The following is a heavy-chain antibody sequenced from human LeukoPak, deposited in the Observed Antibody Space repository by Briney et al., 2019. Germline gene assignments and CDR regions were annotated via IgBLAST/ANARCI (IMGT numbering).Heavy chain of an antibody. V-gene: IGHV3-7*01. CDR1: GFTFSSYW. CDR2: IKQDGSEK. J-gene: IGHJ4*02. CDR3: AIDSVPGSGWYHY. Sequence: GGSLRLSCAASGFTFSSYWMSWVRQAPGKGLEWVANIKQDGSEKYYVDSVKGRFTISRDNAKNSLYLQMNSLRAEDTAVYYCAIDSVPGSGWYHYWGQGTLVTVSS. D-gene: IGHD6-19*01.